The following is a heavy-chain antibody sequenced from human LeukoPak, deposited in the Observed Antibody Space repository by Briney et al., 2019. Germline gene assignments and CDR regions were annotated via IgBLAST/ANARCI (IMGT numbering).Heavy chain of an antibody. CDR3: ARDQGLLWFGELSPRPYYYYYGMDV. J-gene: IGHJ6*02. CDR1: GFTFSSYA. D-gene: IGHD3-10*01. V-gene: IGHV3-30-3*01. CDR2: ISYDGSNK. Sequence: GGSLRLSCAASGFTFSSYAMHWVRQAPGKGLEWVAVISYDGSNKYYADSVKGRFTISRDNSKNTLYLQMNSLRAEDTAVYYCARDQGLLWFGELSPRPYYYYYGMDVWGQGTTVTVSS.